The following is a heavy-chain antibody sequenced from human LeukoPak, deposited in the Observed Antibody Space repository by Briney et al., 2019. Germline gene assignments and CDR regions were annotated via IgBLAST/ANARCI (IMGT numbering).Heavy chain of an antibody. D-gene: IGHD5-24*01. CDR2: IVSSGGST. Sequence: PGGSLRLSCAASGITFSNYGMSWVRQAPGKGLEGVSSIVSSGGSTYYADSVKGRFTISRDNSKNTLYLQMNSLRVADTAVYFCVPSRAWVGNWGQGTLVTVSS. CDR1: GITFSNYG. J-gene: IGHJ1*01. CDR3: VPSRAWVGN. V-gene: IGHV3-23*01.